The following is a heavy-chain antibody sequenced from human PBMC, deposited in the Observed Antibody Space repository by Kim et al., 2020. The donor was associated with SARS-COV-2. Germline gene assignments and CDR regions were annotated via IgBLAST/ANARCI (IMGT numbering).Heavy chain of an antibody. CDR2: TFHSGRT. Sequence: SETLSLTCTVTNSSIRNPYYWGWIRQPPGKGLEWIGSTFHSGRTYYNPSLKSRVTISLGTSENQFSLKLTSVTAADTAVYYCARGGYWGQGTLVTVSS. CDR1: NSSIRNPYY. V-gene: IGHV4-38-2*02. J-gene: IGHJ4*02. CDR3: ARGGY.